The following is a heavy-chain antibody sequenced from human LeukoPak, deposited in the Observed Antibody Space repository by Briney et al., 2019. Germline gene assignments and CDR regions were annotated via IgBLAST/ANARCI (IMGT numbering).Heavy chain of an antibody. Sequence: ASVKVSCKASGCTFTGYYMHWVRQAPGQGLEWMGWINPNSGGTNYAQKFQGRVAMTSDTSINTAYMELETLTSDDTAVYYCAPNSGYSSGWFIGWGQGTLVIVSS. CDR1: GCTFTGYY. CDR3: APNSGYSSGWFIG. CDR2: INPNSGGT. D-gene: IGHD6-19*01. J-gene: IGHJ4*02. V-gene: IGHV1-2*02.